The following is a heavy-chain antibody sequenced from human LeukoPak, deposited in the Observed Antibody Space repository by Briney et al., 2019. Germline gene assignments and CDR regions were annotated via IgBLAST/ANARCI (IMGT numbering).Heavy chain of an antibody. V-gene: IGHV4-59*01. Sequence: SETLSLTCIVSGGSISGYYWSWIRQPPGKGLEWIGSIYYSGSTDYNPSLKSRVIISVDTSKNQFSLSLISVTAADTAVYYCARLIAADPQLDSWGQGTLVTVSS. D-gene: IGHD6-13*01. J-gene: IGHJ4*02. CDR1: GGSISGYY. CDR2: IYYSGST. CDR3: ARLIAADPQLDS.